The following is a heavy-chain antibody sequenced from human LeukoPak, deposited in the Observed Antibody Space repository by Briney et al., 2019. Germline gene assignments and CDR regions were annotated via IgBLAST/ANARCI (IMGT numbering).Heavy chain of an antibody. Sequence: GGSLRLSCAASGFTFSSYWMNWARQAPGKGLEWVASINHNGNVNYYVDSVKGRYTISRDNAKNSLYLQMSNLRAEDTAVYFCARGGGLDVWGQGATVTVSS. D-gene: IGHD3-16*01. CDR2: INHNGNVN. CDR1: GFTFSSYW. J-gene: IGHJ6*02. V-gene: IGHV3-7*03. CDR3: ARGGGLDV.